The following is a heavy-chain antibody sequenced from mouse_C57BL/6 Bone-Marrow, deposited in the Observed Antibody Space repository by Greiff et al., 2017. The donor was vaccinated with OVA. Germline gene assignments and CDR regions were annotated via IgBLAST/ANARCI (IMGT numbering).Heavy chain of an antibody. CDR1: GFTFSSYA. D-gene: IGHD1-1*01. CDR2: ISDGGSYT. V-gene: IGHV5-4*01. CDR3: ARDPITTVVEGFDY. Sequence: EVHLVESGGGLVKPGGSLKLSCAASGFTFSSYAMSWVRQTPEKRLEWVATISDGGSYTYYPDNVKGRFTISRDNAKNNLYLQMSHLKSEDTAMYYCARDPITTVVEGFDYWGQGTTLTVSS. J-gene: IGHJ2*01.